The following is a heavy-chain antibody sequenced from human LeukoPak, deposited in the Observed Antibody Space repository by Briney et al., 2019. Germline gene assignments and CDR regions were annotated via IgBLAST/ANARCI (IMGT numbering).Heavy chain of an antibody. CDR1: GFTFSSYG. CDR2: IWYDESNN. Sequence: GRSLRLSCAPSGFTFSSYGMHWVRQAPGKGREWVGVIWYDESNNSVADSVNGRLTISRDNSKNTLYLQMNSLRAEDKSVYYCAKDLAAAGIFDYWGQGTLVTVSS. V-gene: IGHV3-33*06. CDR3: AKDLAAAGIFDY. D-gene: IGHD6-13*01. J-gene: IGHJ4*02.